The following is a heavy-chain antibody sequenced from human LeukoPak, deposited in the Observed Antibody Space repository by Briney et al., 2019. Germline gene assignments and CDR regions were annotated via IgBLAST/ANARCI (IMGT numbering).Heavy chain of an antibody. D-gene: IGHD3-10*01. CDR1: GDSINNNNYY. CDR3: ARLRIVITMVRGADIWFDP. CDR2: IYYSGST. V-gene: IGHV4-61*05. J-gene: IGHJ5*02. Sequence: SETLSLTCTVSGDSINNNNYYWGWIRQPPGEGLEWIVYIYYSGSTNYNPSLKSRVTISVDTSKNQFSLKLSSVTAADTAVYYCARLRIVITMVRGADIWFDPWGQGTLVTVSS.